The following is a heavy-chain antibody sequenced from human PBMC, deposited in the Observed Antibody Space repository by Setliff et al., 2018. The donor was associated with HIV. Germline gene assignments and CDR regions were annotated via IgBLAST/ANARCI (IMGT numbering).Heavy chain of an antibody. J-gene: IGHJ3*02. V-gene: IGHV3-48*01. CDR3: ASLGATTAFDI. D-gene: IGHD1-26*01. CDR2: ISSSSSSI. Sequence: ETLSLTCAVSGGSISSDNWWTWVRQAPGKGLEWVSYISSSSSSIYHADSVKGRFTISRDNSKNTLYLQMNSLRAEDTAVYYCASLGATTAFDIWGQGTMVTVSS. CDR1: GGSISSDN.